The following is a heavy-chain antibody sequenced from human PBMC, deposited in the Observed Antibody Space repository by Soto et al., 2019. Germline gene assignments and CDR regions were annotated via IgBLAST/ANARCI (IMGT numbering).Heavy chain of an antibody. J-gene: IGHJ4*02. D-gene: IGHD3-9*01. V-gene: IGHV4-30-4*01. CDR2: ISHSGTA. CDR3: ARGHYDVLTGYYVRYFDY. Sequence: QVQLQESGPGLVKPSQTLSLRCSVSGGSVRSDDYFWSWIRQPPGKALEWMGYISHSGTAYYNPSLKRRLAMSIDTSKKDSSLSLRSLTAADTATYYCARGHYDVLTGYYVRYFDYWGRGTRVTVSS. CDR1: GGSVRSDDYF.